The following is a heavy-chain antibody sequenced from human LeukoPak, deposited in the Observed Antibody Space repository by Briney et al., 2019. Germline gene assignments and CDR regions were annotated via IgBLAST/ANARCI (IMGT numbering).Heavy chain of an antibody. CDR2: ISESSSYI. D-gene: IGHD3-10*01. CDR1: GFTFSGYS. CDR3: ARDISLQYYYGSGSEFDY. J-gene: IGHJ4*02. V-gene: IGHV3-21*01. Sequence: GGSLRLSCAASGFTFSGYSMNWVRQAPGKGLEWVSYISESSSYIYYADSVKGRFTISRDNAKNSLYLQMNSLRAEDTAVYYCARDISLQYYYGSGSEFDYWGQGTLVTVSS.